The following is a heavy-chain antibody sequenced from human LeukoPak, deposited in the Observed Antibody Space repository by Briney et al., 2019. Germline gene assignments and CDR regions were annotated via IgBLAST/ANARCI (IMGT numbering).Heavy chain of an antibody. Sequence: GGSLRLSCAASGLTFTNAWMNWVRQAPGKGLEWVGRIASKTDGGTTDYAAPVKGRFTISRDDSKNTLFLQMNSLKTEDTAVYYCTTGIRGDCGQGTLVTVSS. J-gene: IGHJ4*02. CDR2: IASKTDGGTT. V-gene: IGHV3-15*04. CDR3: TTGIRGD. CDR1: GLTFTNAW.